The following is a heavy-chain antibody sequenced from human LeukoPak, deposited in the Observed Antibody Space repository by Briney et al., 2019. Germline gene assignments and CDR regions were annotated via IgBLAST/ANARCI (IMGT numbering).Heavy chain of an antibody. D-gene: IGHD1-26*01. CDR3: ARYVTSGSYSFYFDY. Sequence: PSETLSLTCTVSGGSISSYYWSWIRQPPGKGLEWIGYIYYSGSTNYNPSLKSRVTISVDTSKNQFSLKLSSVTAADTAVYYCARYVTSGSYSFYFDYWGQGTLVTVSS. CDR2: IYYSGST. J-gene: IGHJ4*02. CDR1: GGSISSYY. V-gene: IGHV4-59*01.